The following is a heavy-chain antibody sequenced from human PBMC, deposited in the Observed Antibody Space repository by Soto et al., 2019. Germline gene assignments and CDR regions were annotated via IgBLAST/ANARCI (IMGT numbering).Heavy chain of an antibody. J-gene: IGHJ4*02. Sequence: QVQLQQWGAGLLKPSETLSLTCAVYGGSFSGYYWSWIRQPPGKGREWIGEINHSGSTNYNPSLKSRVTISVDTSKNQFSLKLSSVTAADTAVYYCARGIPRIAAAGTVFDYWGQGTLVTVSS. CDR1: GGSFSGYY. D-gene: IGHD6-13*01. CDR3: ARGIPRIAAAGTVFDY. CDR2: INHSGST. V-gene: IGHV4-34*01.